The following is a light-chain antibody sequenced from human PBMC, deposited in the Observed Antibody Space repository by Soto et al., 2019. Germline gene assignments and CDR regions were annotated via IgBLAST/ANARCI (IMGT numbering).Light chain of an antibody. CDR1: QSVSSY. J-gene: IGKJ5*01. CDR2: DAS. V-gene: IGKV3-11*01. CDR3: QQRSNWPPIT. Sequence: DIVLTQSPATLSLSPGERATLSCRASQSVSSYLAWYQQKPGQAPRLLIYDASNRATGIPARFSGSGSGTDFTLNISSLEPEDFAVYYCQQRSNWPPITFGQGKRLEIK.